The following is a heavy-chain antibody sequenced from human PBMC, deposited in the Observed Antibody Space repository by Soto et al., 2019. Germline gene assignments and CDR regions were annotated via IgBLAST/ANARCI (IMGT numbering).Heavy chain of an antibody. CDR1: GGTFSSYA. J-gene: IGHJ6*02. CDR3: ASGSGGYCSGGSCPRPYYYYGMDV. Sequence: QVQLVQSGAEVQKPGSSVKVSCKASGGTFSSYAISWVRQAPGQGLEWMGGIIPIFGTANYAQKFQGRVTITADESTSTAYMELSSLRSEDTAVYYCASGSGGYCSGGSCPRPYYYYGMDVWGQGTTVTVSS. CDR2: IIPIFGTA. D-gene: IGHD2-15*01. V-gene: IGHV1-69*01.